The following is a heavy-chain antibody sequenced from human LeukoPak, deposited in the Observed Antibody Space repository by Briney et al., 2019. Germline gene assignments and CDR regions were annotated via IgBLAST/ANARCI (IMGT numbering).Heavy chain of an antibody. Sequence: PSETLSLTCTVSGGSISSYYWSWIRQPPGKGLEWIGYIYYSGSTNYNPSLKSRVTISVDTSKNQFSLKLSSVTAADTAVYYCARRRRGYSYGRGTFDYWGQGTLVTVSS. J-gene: IGHJ4*02. CDR1: GGSISSYY. CDR3: ARRRRGYSYGRGTFDY. D-gene: IGHD5-18*01. V-gene: IGHV4-59*01. CDR2: IYYSGST.